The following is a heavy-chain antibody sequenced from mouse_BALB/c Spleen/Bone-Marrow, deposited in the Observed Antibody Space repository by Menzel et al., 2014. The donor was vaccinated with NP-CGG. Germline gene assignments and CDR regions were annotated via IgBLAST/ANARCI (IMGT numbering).Heavy chain of an antibody. CDR1: GFAFRSYW. Sequence: EVKLVESGGGLVQPGGSLKLSCAASGFAFRSYWMSWVRQAPGKGLEWIGEINPDSSTINYTPSLKDKFIISRDNAKNTLYLQMTKVRAEDTDLYYCASLNYCGKLFDWGPGTTVTVSS. V-gene: IGHV4-1*02. CDR2: INPDSSTI. J-gene: IGHJ1*01. D-gene: IGHD1-1*01. CDR3: ASLNYCGKLFD.